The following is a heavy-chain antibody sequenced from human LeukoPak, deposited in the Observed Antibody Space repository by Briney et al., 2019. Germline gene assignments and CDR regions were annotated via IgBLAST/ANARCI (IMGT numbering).Heavy chain of an antibody. CDR2: ISHSGSTT. CDR1: GGTFSAYY. J-gene: IGHJ4*02. V-gene: IGHV4-34*01. CDR3: ASGLRYFDLYY. D-gene: IGHD3-9*01. Sequence: SETLSLTCGVYGGTFSAYYWSWIRQPPGKGLEWIGEISHSGSTTNYNPSLKSRVTISVDTSKNQFSLKLSSVTAADTAVYYCASGLRYFDLYYWGQGTLVTVSS.